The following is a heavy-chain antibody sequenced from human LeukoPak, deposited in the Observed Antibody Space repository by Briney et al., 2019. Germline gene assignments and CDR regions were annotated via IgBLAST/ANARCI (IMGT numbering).Heavy chain of an antibody. D-gene: IGHD3-22*01. CDR3: ARDRLGDYDHSGYYDK. V-gene: IGHV3-11*01. J-gene: IGHJ4*02. Sequence: GGSLRLSCAASGLTFSDYYMSWIRQPPGKGLEWVSYICDSGRTIYYADSVKGRFTISRDNAKNSVYLQMNNLRAEDTAVYYCARDRLGDYDHSGYYDKWGQGTLVTVSS. CDR1: GLTFSDYY. CDR2: ICDSGRTI.